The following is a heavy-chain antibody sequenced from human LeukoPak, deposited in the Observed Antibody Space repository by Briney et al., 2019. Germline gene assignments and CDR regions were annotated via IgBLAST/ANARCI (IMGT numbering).Heavy chain of an antibody. CDR1: GGSISSYY. J-gene: IGHJ6*02. V-gene: IGHV4-59*01. CDR3: AREASSGFGNYYYGMDV. CDR2: IYYSGST. Sequence: PSETLSLTCTVSGGSISSYYWSWIRQPPGKGLGWIGCIYYSGSTNYNPSLKSRVTISVDTSKNQFSLKLSSVTAADTAVYYCAREASSGFGNYYYGMDVWGQGTTVTVSS. D-gene: IGHD2-2*01.